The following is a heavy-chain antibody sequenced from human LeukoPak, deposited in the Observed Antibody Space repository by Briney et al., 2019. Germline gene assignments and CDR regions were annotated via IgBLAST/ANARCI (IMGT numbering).Heavy chain of an antibody. CDR2: IFHGEST. V-gene: IGHV4-4*02. CDR1: GGSISSSNW. D-gene: IGHD6-13*01. J-gene: IGHJ4*02. CDR3: ARAYSSSWSYFDY. Sequence: SGTLSLTYAVSGGSISSSNWWSWVRQPPGKGLEWIGEIFHGESTNYNPSLKSRVTISVDKSKNQFSLKLSSVTAADTAVYYCARAYSSSWSYFDYWGQGTLVTVSS.